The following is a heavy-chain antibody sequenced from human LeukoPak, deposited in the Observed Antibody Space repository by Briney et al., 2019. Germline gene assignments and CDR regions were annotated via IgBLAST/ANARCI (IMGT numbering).Heavy chain of an antibody. CDR3: AMKAVPRPRLHDAFDF. CDR1: GFTVSSNY. J-gene: IGHJ3*01. Sequence: GGSLRLSCAASGFTVSSNYMSWVRQAPGKGLEWVSVIYSGGSTYYADSVKGRFTISRDNSENTLYLQMNSLRADDTAVYYCAMKAVPRPRLHDAFDFWGQGTVVSVSS. D-gene: IGHD5-24*01. CDR2: IYSGGST. V-gene: IGHV3-53*01.